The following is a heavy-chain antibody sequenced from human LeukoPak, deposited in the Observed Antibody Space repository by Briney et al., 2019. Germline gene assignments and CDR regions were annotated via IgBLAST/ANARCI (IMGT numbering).Heavy chain of an antibody. CDR2: ISSSGSTI. Sequence: GGSLRLSGAASGFTFSDYYMSWIRQAPGKGLEGVSYISSSGSTIYYADSVKGRFTISRDNAKNSLYLQMNSLRAEDTAVYYCARAAIVVVPAANWFDPWGQGTLVTVSS. J-gene: IGHJ5*02. D-gene: IGHD2-2*01. CDR3: ARAAIVVVPAANWFDP. CDR1: GFTFSDYY. V-gene: IGHV3-11*04.